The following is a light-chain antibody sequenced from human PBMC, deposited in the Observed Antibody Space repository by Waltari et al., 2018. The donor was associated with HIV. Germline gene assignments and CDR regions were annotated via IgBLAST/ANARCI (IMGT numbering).Light chain of an antibody. CDR3: MQGLQTPWS. Sequence: DIVMTQSPLSLPVTPGEPASMSCRSSQSLMHSDGYNYLDWYLQKPGQSPQLLIYLGSNRASGVPDRFGGSGSGTDFTLKISRVEAEDVGVYHCMQGLQTPWSFGQGTKLEIK. CDR1: QSLMHSDGYNY. V-gene: IGKV2-28*01. J-gene: IGKJ2*03. CDR2: LGS.